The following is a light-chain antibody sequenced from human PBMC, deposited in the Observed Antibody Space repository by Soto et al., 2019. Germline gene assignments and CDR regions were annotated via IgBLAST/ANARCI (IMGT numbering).Light chain of an antibody. J-gene: IGKJ4*01. CDR1: QSGSSTY. CDR3: QQRSNWPLT. CDR2: DAS. Sequence: EIVLTQSPGTLSLSPGERVTLSCRASQSGSSTYLAWYQQKPGQAPRLLIYDASNRATGIPDRFSGSGSGTDFTLTISRLEPEDFAVYYCQQRSNWPLTFGGGTKVEIK. V-gene: IGKV3D-20*02.